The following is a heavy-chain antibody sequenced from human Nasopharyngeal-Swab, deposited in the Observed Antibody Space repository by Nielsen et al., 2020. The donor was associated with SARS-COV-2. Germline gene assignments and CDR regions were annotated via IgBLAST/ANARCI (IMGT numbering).Heavy chain of an antibody. CDR3: AGAAAGGLSFDY. Sequence: GSLRLSCTVSGGSISSSSYYWGWIRQPPGKGLECIGSIYYSGSTYYNPSLKSRVTISVDTSKNQFSLKLSSVTAADTAVYYCAGAAAGGLSFDYWGQGTLVTVSS. CDR2: IYYSGST. J-gene: IGHJ4*02. CDR1: GGSISSSSYY. D-gene: IGHD6-13*01. V-gene: IGHV4-39*01.